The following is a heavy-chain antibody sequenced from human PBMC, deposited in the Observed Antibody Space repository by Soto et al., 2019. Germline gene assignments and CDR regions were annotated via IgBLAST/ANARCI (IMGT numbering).Heavy chain of an antibody. Sequence: SLRLTCEAYGHNYKRNGLHCVRQATGKGLEWVALISYDGTNEFSTHTVKSPFTISSANFKNTLFLHFTRLRPVDTAVFFRPSYTGCDLGAGIWFFSYGLDVWGQGTTGTVSS. CDR3: PSYTGCDLGAGIWFFSYGLDV. CDR1: GHNYKRNG. CDR2: ISYDGTNE. V-gene: IGHV3-30*03. J-gene: IGHJ6*02. D-gene: IGHD5-12*01.